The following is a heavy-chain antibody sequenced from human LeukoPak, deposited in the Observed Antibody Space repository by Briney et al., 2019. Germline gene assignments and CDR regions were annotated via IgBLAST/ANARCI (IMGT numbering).Heavy chain of an antibody. D-gene: IGHD2-8*01. CDR3: ARLVQMYYSDY. CDR1: GGSISSSSYY. CDR2: IYYSGST. Sequence: SETLSLTCTVSGGSISSSSYYWGWIRQPPGKGLEWIGSIYYSGSTYYNPSLKSRVTISVDTSKNQFSLKLSSVTAADTAVYYCARLVQMYYSDYWGQGTLVTVSS. V-gene: IGHV4-39*01. J-gene: IGHJ4*02.